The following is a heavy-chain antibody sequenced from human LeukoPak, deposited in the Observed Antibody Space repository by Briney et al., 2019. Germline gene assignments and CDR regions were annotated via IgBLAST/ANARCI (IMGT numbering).Heavy chain of an antibody. CDR3: ARPSALYDAFDI. Sequence: PSETLSLTCTVSGGSISSSSYYWGWIRQPPGKGLEWIGSIYYSGSTYYNPSLKSRVTISVDTSKNQFSLKLNSVTAADTAVYYCARPSALYDAFDIWGQGTMVTVSS. J-gene: IGHJ3*02. CDR2: IYYSGST. CDR1: GGSISSSSYY. V-gene: IGHV4-39*01.